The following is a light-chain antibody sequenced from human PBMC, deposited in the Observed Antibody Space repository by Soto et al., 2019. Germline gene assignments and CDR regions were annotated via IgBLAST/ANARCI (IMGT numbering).Light chain of an antibody. J-gene: IGLJ2*01. CDR3: CSYAGTYTLV. Sequence: QSALTQPRSVSGSPGQSIAISCTGTSSDVGRYDFVSWYQQNPGRAPKVLIYDVTKRPSGVPDRFSGSKSGNTAFLTISGLQAEDEAEYYCCSYAGTYTLVFGGGTNLTVL. CDR1: SSDVGRYDF. CDR2: DVT. V-gene: IGLV2-11*01.